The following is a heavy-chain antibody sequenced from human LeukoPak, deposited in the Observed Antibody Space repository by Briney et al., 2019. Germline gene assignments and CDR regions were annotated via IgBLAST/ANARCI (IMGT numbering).Heavy chain of an antibody. V-gene: IGHV1-18*01. CDR1: GYTFTSYG. J-gene: IGHJ4*02. CDR3: ARDGDYYDSSSTTFDY. Sequence: ASVNVSCKASGYTFTSYGISWVRQAPGQGLEWMGWISAYNGNTNYAQKLQGRVTMTTDTSTSTAYMELRSLRSDDTAVYYCARDGDYYDSSSTTFDYWGQGTLVTVSS. D-gene: IGHD3-22*01. CDR2: ISAYNGNT.